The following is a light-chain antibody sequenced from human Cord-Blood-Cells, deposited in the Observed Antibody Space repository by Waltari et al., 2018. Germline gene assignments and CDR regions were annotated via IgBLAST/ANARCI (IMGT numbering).Light chain of an antibody. CDR2: ENN. CDR3: GTWDSSLSAGV. J-gene: IGLJ2*01. Sequence: QSVLTQPPSVSAAPGQKVTISCSGSSSNLGNNYVSWYQQLPGTAPKLIIYENNKPPSGIPDRFSGSKSGTSATLGITGLQTGDEADYYCGTWDSSLSAGVFGGGTKLTVL. CDR1: SSNLGNNY. V-gene: IGLV1-51*02.